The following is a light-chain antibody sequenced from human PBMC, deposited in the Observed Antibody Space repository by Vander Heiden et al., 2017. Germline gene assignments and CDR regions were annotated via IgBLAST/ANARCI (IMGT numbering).Light chain of an antibody. Sequence: DIHITHSPSSLSASVGDRVTITCRASQSISSYLNWYQQKPGKAPKLLIYAASSLQSGVPSRFSGSGSGTDFTLTISSLQPEDFATYYCQQSYSTPHTFGGGTKVEIK. CDR3: QQSYSTPHT. CDR2: AAS. V-gene: IGKV1-39*01. CDR1: QSISSY. J-gene: IGKJ4*01.